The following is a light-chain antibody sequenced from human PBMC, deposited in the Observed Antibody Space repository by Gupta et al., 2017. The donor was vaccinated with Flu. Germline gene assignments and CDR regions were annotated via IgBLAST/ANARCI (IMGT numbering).Light chain of an antibody. CDR3: TQVLQGRT. J-gene: IGKJ4*01. CDR2: FGF. CDR1: RGRQHSDGYNS. Sequence: PVPPGSPAYIASMSCRGRQHSDGYNSLDWYLQKPGQNLQLLIYFGFKRAFAFSDRFRGCGSDTDFTLRSIRAEDEDVGVYYWTQVLQGRTFGGGTKVEIK. V-gene: IGKV2-28*01.